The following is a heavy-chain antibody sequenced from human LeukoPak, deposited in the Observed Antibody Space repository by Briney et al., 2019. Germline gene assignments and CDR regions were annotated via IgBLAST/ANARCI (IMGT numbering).Heavy chain of an antibody. D-gene: IGHD3-22*01. Sequence: PGGSLRLSCAASGFSFSDYWMSWVRQAPGKGLEWVANIRRDGGEKHYVDSAKGRFTISRDNAKNSLYLQVNSLRAEDTAVYYCARDGYDSIWGQGTRVTVSS. CDR1: GFSFSDYW. V-gene: IGHV3-7*01. CDR2: IRRDGGEK. CDR3: ARDGYDSI. J-gene: IGHJ4*02.